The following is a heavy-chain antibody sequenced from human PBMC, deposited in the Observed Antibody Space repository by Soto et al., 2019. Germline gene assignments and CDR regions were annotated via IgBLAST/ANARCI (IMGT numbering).Heavy chain of an antibody. CDR3: ARAEYSSSSMLSP. CDR2: IKQDGSEK. D-gene: IGHD6-6*01. V-gene: IGHV3-7*01. CDR1: GFTFSSYW. J-gene: IGHJ5*02. Sequence: EVQLVESGGGLVQPGGSLRLSCAASGFTFSSYWMSWVRQPPGKGLEWVANIKQDGSEKYYVDSVKGRFTISRDNAKNSLYLQMNSLRAEDTAVYYCARAEYSSSSMLSPWGQGTLVTVSS.